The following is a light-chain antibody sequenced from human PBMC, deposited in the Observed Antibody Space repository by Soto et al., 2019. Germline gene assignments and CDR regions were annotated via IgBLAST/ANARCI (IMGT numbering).Light chain of an antibody. V-gene: IGKV3-15*01. CDR3: QQYNNWLPHT. J-gene: IGKJ3*01. CDR1: QSVSSN. CDR2: GAS. Sequence: EIVMTQSPATLSVSPGERATLSCRASQSVSSNLAWYQQKPGQAPRLLIYGASTRATGIPARVSGSGSGTEFTLTIGSLQSEDVAVYDCQQYNNWLPHTFGPGTKVDIK.